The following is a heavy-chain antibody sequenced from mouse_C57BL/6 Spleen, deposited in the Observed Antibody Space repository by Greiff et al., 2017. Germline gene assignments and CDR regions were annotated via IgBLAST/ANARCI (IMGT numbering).Heavy chain of an antibody. V-gene: IGHV1-64*01. CDR3: ARRKLRGAMDY. CDR1: GYTFTSYW. Sequence: VQLQQPGAELVKPGASVKLSCKASGYTFTSYWMHWVKQRPGQGLEWIGMIHPNSGSTNYNEKFKSKATLTVDKSSSTAYMQLSSLTSEDSAVYYCARRKLRGAMDYWGQGTSVTVSS. J-gene: IGHJ4*01. CDR2: IHPNSGST.